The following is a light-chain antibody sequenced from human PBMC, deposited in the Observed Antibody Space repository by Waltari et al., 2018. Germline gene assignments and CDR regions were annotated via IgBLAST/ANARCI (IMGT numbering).Light chain of an antibody. Sequence: QTVVTQEPSLSVSPEGTVTLTCGLSSGSVSTTYPPSWFQKAPGQAPRTLLRDPNPRSSGVPDRFSGSILDNKAALPIPGAQAEDESDYYCALSMGSGIWVFGGGTKLTVL. J-gene: IGLJ3*02. CDR3: ALSMGSGIWV. CDR2: DPN. CDR1: SGSVSTTYP. V-gene: IGLV8-61*01.